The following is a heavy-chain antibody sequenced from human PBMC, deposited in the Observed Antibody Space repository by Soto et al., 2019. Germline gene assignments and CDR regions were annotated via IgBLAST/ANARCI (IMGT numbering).Heavy chain of an antibody. Sequence: QVELVQSGAEVKKPGASVKVSCKASGYTFSSYLLHWVRQPPGQRREWMGWINADNGNTKYSQKFQGRVTLTRDTRETSESTAYMELSSLRSEDTAVYYCASPSYGSVSYYWGQGTLVTVSS. CDR3: ASPSYGSVSYY. D-gene: IGHD3-10*01. V-gene: IGHV1-3*01. CDR1: GYTFSSYL. J-gene: IGHJ4*02. CDR2: INADNGNT.